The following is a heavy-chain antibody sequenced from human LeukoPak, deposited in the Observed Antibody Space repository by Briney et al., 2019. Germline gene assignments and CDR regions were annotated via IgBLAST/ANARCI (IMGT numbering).Heavy chain of an antibody. CDR2: IIPIFGTA. CDR3: ARATRSIFGVVIIPCDY. Sequence: ASVKVSCKASGGTFSSYAISWVRQAPGQGLEWMGGIIPIFGTANYAQRFQGRVTITTDESTSTAYMELRSLRSDDTAVYYCARATRSIFGVVIIPCDYWGQGTLVTVSS. CDR1: GGTFSSYA. V-gene: IGHV1-69*05. J-gene: IGHJ4*02. D-gene: IGHD3-3*01.